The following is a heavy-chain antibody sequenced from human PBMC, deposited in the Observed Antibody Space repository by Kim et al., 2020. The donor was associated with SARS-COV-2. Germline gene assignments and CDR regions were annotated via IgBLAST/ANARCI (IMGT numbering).Heavy chain of an antibody. CDR1: GFTFSSYW. V-gene: IGHV3-7*01. J-gene: IGHJ3*02. D-gene: IGHD6-19*01. CDR2: IKQDGNQK. Sequence: GGSLRLSCAASGFTFSSYWMTWVRQAPGKGLEWGANIKQDGNQKYYVDSVKGRFTISRKNAKNSLYLKMNSLRAEDTAVYYCARDGDLYSSGKDAFDIWGQGTMVTVSS. CDR3: ARDGDLYSSGKDAFDI.